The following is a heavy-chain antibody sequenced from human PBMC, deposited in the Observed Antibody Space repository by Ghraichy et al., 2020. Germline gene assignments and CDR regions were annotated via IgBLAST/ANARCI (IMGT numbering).Heavy chain of an antibody. V-gene: IGHV4-4*02. J-gene: IGHJ4*02. Sequence: SETLSLTCAVSGGSISSSNWWSWVRQPPGKGLEWIGEIYHSGSTNYNPSLKSRVTISVDKSKNQFSLKLSSVTAADTAVYYCAREPYYYDSSGYSLRVFDYWGQGTLVTVSS. CDR3: AREPYYYDSSGYSLRVFDY. CDR1: GGSISSSNW. CDR2: IYHSGST. D-gene: IGHD3-22*01.